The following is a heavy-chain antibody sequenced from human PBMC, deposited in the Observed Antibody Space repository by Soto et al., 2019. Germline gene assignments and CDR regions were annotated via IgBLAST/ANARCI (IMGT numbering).Heavy chain of an antibody. D-gene: IGHD3-9*01. CDR2: MNPNSGNT. J-gene: IGHJ6*03. V-gene: IGHV1-8*01. CDR1: GYTFTSYD. Sequence: ASVKVSCKASGYTFTSYDINWVRQAPGQGLEWMGWMNPNSGNTGYAQKFQGRVTTTRNTSISTAYMELSSLRSEDTAVYYCARLCADSDWLLGYYYYYYMDVWGKGTTVTVSS. CDR3: ARLCADSDWLLGYYYYYYMDV.